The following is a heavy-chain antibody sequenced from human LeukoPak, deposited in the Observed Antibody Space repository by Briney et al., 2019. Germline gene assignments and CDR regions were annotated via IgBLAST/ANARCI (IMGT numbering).Heavy chain of an antibody. CDR3: ARQYITMVGTGEGY. D-gene: IGHD3-10*01. CDR1: GFTFSNYN. J-gene: IGHJ4*02. Sequence: GSLRLSCAASGFTFSNYNMNWVRQPPGKGLEWVGSMFYTGSTHYNPSLKSRVTISVDTSKNQFSLKLSSVTAADTAVYYCARQYITMVGTGEGYWGQGTLATVSS. CDR2: MFYTGST. V-gene: IGHV4-59*08.